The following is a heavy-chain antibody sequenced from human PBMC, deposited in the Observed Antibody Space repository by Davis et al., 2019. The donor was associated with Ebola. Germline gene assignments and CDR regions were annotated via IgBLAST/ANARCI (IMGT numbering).Heavy chain of an antibody. CDR3: VREGRQWLVSL. D-gene: IGHD6-19*01. Sequence: GGSLRLSCAASGFTFSSYGMHWVRQAPGKGLEWVANIKQDASEKYYVDSVKGRYIISRDNAKTSVYLQMNSLRVEDTGIYYCVREGRQWLVSLWGQGTLVTVSS. CDR2: IKQDASEK. CDR1: GFTFSSYG. J-gene: IGHJ4*02. V-gene: IGHV3-7*01.